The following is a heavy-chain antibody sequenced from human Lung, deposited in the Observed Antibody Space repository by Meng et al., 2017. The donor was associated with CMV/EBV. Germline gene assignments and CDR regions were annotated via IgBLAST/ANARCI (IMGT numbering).Heavy chain of an antibody. CDR2: IWYDGSNK. CDR1: GFTFSSYV. CDR3: AKDVAAPTQPYYYYYGMDV. Sequence: SCAASGFTFSSYVMNWVRQAPGKGLDWVAVIWYDGSNKYYADSVKGRFTISRDNSKNTLYMQMNSLRAEDTAVYYCAKDVAAPTQPYYYYYGMDVWXQGTXVTVSS. J-gene: IGHJ6*02. V-gene: IGHV3-33*06. D-gene: IGHD6-6*01.